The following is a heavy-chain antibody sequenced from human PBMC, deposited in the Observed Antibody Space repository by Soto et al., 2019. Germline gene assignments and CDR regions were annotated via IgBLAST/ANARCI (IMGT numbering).Heavy chain of an antibody. CDR2: ISYDGSNK. D-gene: IGHD5-18*01. Sequence: QVQLVESGGGVVQPGRSLRLSCAASGFTFSSYAMHWVRQAPGKGLEWVAVISYDGSNKYYADSVKGRFTISRDNSKNTLDLQMNSLRAEDTAVYYCARDSGYRYGIGYYGMDVWGQGTTVTVSS. CDR1: GFTFSSYA. CDR3: ARDSGYRYGIGYYGMDV. V-gene: IGHV3-30-3*01. J-gene: IGHJ6*02.